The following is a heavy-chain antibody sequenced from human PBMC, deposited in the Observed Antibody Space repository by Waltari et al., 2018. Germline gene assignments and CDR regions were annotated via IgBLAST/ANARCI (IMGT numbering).Heavy chain of an antibody. D-gene: IGHD2-15*01. CDR3: ARTYCSGGSCYFIDY. J-gene: IGHJ4*02. V-gene: IGHV5-51*01. Sequence: EVQLVQSGAEVKKPGESLKISCKGSGYSFTSYWIGWVRQMPGIGVEWRGFIDPGGSDTRYSPTVQGKVTISADQSISTAYRQWSSLKASDTAMYYCARTYCSGGSCYFIDYWGQGTLVTVSS. CDR2: IDPGGSDT. CDR1: GYSFTSYW.